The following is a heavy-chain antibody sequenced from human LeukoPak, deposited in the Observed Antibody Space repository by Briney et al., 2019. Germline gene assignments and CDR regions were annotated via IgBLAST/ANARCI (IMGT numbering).Heavy chain of an antibody. CDR2: INHSGGT. CDR3: ARGVARHWYFDL. D-gene: IGHD2-15*01. V-gene: IGHV4-34*01. CDR1: GGSFSGYY. Sequence: SETLSLTCAVYGGSFSGYYWSWIRQPPGKGLEWIGEINHSGGTNYNPSLKSRVTISVDTSKNQFSLKLSSVTAADTAVYYCARGVARHWYFDLWGRGTLVTVSS. J-gene: IGHJ2*01.